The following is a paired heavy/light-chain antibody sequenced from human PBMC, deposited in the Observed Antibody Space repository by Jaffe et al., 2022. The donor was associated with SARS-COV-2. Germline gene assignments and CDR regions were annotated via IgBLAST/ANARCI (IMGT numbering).Light chain of an antibody. Sequence: QSALTQPASVSGSPGQSITISCTGTSSDVGGYNYVSWYQHHPGKAPKLMIYDVTNRPSGVSNRFSGSKSGNTASLTISGLQAEDEADYYCSSYSSRTTLVFGGGTKLTVL. J-gene: IGLJ2*01. V-gene: IGLV2-14*03. CDR3: SSYSSRTTLV. CDR1: SSDVGGYNY. CDR2: DVT.
Heavy chain of an antibody. J-gene: IGHJ4*02. CDR2: IYWDDDK. V-gene: IGHV2-5*02. CDR1: GFSLSTSGVG. CDR3: THTIYASGSLYYFDY. D-gene: IGHD3-10*01. Sequence: QITLKESGPTLVKPTQTLTLTCTFSGFSLSTSGVGVGWIRQPPGKALEWLALIYWDDDKRYSPSLIQRLTITKDTSKNQVVLTMTNMDPVDTATYYCTHTIYASGSLYYFDYWGQGTLVTVTS.